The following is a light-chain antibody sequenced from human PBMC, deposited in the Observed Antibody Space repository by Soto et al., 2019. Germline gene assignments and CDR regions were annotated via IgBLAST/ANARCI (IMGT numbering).Light chain of an antibody. CDR3: QHCFSAPLP. V-gene: IGKV4-1*01. CDR2: WAS. Sequence: DIVMTQSPDSLAVSLGERATINCKSIQSLLSTSNNKNFLVWYQHKPGQPPKLLISWASTRESEVPDRFSGSGSGTDFTLTISRLQAEDVAVYYCQHCFSAPLPCGGGTKVEIK. J-gene: IGKJ4*01. CDR1: QSLLSTSNNKNF.